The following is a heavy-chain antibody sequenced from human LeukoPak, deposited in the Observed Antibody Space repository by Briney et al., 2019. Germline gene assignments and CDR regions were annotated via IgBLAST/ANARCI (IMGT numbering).Heavy chain of an antibody. CDR3: ARAPRYYYMDV. CDR1: GGSISSYY. J-gene: IGHJ6*03. V-gene: IGHV4-59*01. Sequence: SETLSLTCTVSGGSISSYYWSWIRQPPGKGLEWIGYIYYSGSTDYNPSLKSRVTISVDTSKTQFSLKLTSVTAADTAGYYCARAPRYYYMDVWGKGTTVTVSS. CDR2: IYYSGST.